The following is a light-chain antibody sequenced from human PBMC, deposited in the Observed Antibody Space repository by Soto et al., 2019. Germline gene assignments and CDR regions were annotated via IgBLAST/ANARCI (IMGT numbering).Light chain of an antibody. CDR1: SSNIASNT. J-gene: IGLJ1*01. CDR3: ESWDESLNGHV. V-gene: IGLV1-44*01. Sequence: QSVLTQPPSASGTPGQRVTVSWSGSSSNIASNTVNWYQQLPGTAPKLLIYSNGQRPSGVPDRFSASKSGTSASLAISGLQSADEADHYCESWDESLNGHVFGTGTKVTVL. CDR2: SNG.